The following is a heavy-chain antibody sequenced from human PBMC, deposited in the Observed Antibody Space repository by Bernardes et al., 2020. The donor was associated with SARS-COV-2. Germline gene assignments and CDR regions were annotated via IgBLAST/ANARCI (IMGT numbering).Heavy chain of an antibody. D-gene: IGHD3-9*01. Sequence: GGSLRLSCAASGFTFSNAWMNWVRQAPGKGLEWVGRIKSKTDGGTTDYAAPVKGRFTISSDDSKNTLYLQMNSLKTEDTAVYYCTRPIATGYYYSYGMDVWGQATPVTVSS. J-gene: IGHJ6*02. CDR1: GFTFSNAW. V-gene: IGHV3-15*07. CDR2: IKSKTDGGTT. CDR3: TRPIATGYYYSYGMDV.